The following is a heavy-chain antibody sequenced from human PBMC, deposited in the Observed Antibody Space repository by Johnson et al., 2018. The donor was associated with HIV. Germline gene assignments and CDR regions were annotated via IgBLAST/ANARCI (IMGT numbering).Heavy chain of an antibody. CDR2: ISWNSGSI. CDR1: GFTFSDYY. D-gene: IGHD3-16*01. V-gene: IGHV3-9*01. CDR3: AREGGIRGPSPVDAFDI. J-gene: IGHJ3*02. Sequence: VQLVESGGGLVQPGGSLRLSCAASGFTFSDYYMSWIRQAPGKGLEWVSGISWNSGSIGYADSVKGRFTISRDNAKNSLYLQMNSLRAEDTAVYYCAREGGIRGPSPVDAFDIWGQGTMVTVSS.